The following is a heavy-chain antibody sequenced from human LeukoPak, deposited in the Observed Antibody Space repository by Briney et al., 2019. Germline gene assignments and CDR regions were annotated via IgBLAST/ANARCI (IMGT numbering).Heavy chain of an antibody. V-gene: IGHV4-4*07. Sequence: SETLSLTCTVSGGSISYYYWSWIRQPAGKGLEWIGRIYSSGSTTYNPSLKSRVTMSVDTAKNQFSLILSSVNAAETAVYYCARDRGDLGNFDYWGQGTLVTVSS. CDR2: IYSSGST. CDR3: ARDRGDLGNFDY. J-gene: IGHJ4*02. D-gene: IGHD3-10*01. CDR1: GGSISYYY.